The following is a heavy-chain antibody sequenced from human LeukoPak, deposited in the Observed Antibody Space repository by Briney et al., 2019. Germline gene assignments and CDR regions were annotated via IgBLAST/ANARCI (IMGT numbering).Heavy chain of an antibody. D-gene: IGHD6-19*01. CDR3: ARGPYSSGSSADY. J-gene: IGHJ4*02. CDR2: ISSSGGII. CDR1: GFTFSTYS. Sequence: GGSLRLSCAGSGFTFSTYSMTWVRQAPGKGLEWLSYISSSGGIIHYADSVKGRFTISRDNAKNSLYLQMNSLRAEDTAVYYCARGPYSSGSSADYWGQGTLVTVSS. V-gene: IGHV3-48*04.